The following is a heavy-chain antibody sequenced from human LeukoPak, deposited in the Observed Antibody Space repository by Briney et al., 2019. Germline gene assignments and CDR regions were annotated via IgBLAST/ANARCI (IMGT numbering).Heavy chain of an antibody. CDR3: ARRDDSSGYHKIFDY. D-gene: IGHD3-22*01. V-gene: IGHV4-39*01. J-gene: IGHJ4*02. Sequence: SETLFLTCTVSGGSISSGPYYWGWIRQPPGKGLEWIGNIYYGENTYYNPSLKSRVTISIDTSKNQFYLKLSSLTAADTAVYYCARRDDSSGYHKIFDYWGPGTLVTVSS. CDR2: IYYGENT. CDR1: GGSISSGPYY.